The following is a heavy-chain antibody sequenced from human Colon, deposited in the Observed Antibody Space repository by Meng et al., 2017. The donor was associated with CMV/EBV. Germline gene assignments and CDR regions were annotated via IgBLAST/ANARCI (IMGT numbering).Heavy chain of an antibody. CDR2: INPNSGGT. CDR3: ARDLRVWFGEFKN. V-gene: IGHV1-2*02. CDR1: GYTFTGYY. Sequence: QVEVVRSGAEVKKPGASVKVSCKASGYTFTGYYMHWVRQSPGQGLEWMGWINPNSGGTNYAQKFQGRVTMTRDTSISTAYMELSRLRSDDTAVYYCARDLRVWFGEFKNWGQGTLVTVSS. J-gene: IGHJ4*02. D-gene: IGHD3-10*01.